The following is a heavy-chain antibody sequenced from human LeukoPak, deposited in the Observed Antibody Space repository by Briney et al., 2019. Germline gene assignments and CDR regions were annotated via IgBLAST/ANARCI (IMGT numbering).Heavy chain of an antibody. CDR2: IKSKTDGGTT. Sequence: PGGSLRLSCAASGFTFSNAWMTWGRQAPGKGLEWVGRIKSKTDGGTTDYAAPVKGRFTISRDDSKNTLYLQMNSLKTEDTAVYYCTTEPDQLPRYYYYYMDVWGKGTTVTVSS. J-gene: IGHJ6*03. V-gene: IGHV3-15*01. CDR1: GFTFSNAW. D-gene: IGHD2-2*01. CDR3: TTEPDQLPRYYYYYMDV.